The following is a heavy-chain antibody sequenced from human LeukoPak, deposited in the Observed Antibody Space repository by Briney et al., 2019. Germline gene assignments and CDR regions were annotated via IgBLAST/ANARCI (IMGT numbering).Heavy chain of an antibody. CDR1: GFTFSSYS. D-gene: IGHD6-19*01. V-gene: IGHV3-21*01. J-gene: IGHJ4*02. CDR2: ISSASAYR. Sequence: GGSLRLSCAASGFTFSSYSMHWVRQAPGKGLEWASSISSASAYRYYADPVNGRFTISRDNAKNSLHLQMNSLRAEDSAVYYCTRGPTLIGVAGTWPLDDWGQGTLVTVSS. CDR3: TRGPTLIGVAGTWPLDD.